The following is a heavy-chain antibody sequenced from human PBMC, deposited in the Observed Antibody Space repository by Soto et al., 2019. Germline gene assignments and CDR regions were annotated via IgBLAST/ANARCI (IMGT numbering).Heavy chain of an antibody. CDR1: GGSFSGYY. V-gene: IGHV4-34*01. J-gene: IGHJ4*02. CDR2: IKHSGST. D-gene: IGHD6-19*01. CDR3: ARALGGAVAGCFDY. Sequence: QVQLQQWGAGLLKPSETLSLTCAVYGGSFSGYYWSWIRQPPGKGLEWIGEIKHSGSTNYNPSLKSRVTISVDTSKNQFSLKLSSVTAADTAVYYCARALGGAVAGCFDYWGQGTLVTVSS.